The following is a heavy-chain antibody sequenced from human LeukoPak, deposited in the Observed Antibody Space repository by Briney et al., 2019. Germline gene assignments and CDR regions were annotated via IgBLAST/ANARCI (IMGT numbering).Heavy chain of an antibody. J-gene: IGHJ4*02. CDR3: ARGSAVAAINFDY. CDR1: GGSISSYC. CDR2: IYYSGST. D-gene: IGHD2-15*01. V-gene: IGHV4-59*01. Sequence: SETLSLTCTVSGGSISSYCWSWIRQPPGKGLEWIGYIYYSGSTNYNPSLKSRVTISVDTSKNQFSLKLSSVTAADTAVYYCARGSAVAAINFDYWGQGTLVTVSS.